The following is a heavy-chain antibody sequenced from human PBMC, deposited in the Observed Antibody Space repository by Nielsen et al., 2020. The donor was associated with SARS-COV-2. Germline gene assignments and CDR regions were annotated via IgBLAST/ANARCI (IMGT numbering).Heavy chain of an antibody. CDR2: IWYDGSNK. V-gene: IGHV3-33*01. J-gene: IGHJ4*02. D-gene: IGHD6-13*01. CDR3: ARGPADFNL. Sequence: GGSLRLSCAASGFTFSSYGMHWVRQAPGKGLEWVAVIWYDGSNKYYADSVKGRFTISRDNAKNSLYLQMNSLTVEDSAVYYCARGPADFNLWGQGSLVSVSS. CDR1: GFTFSSYG.